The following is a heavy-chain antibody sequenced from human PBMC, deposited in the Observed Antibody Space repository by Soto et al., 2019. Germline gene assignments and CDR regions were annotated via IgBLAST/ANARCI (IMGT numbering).Heavy chain of an antibody. J-gene: IGHJ4*02. CDR3: ARGPPGDCGGDCHPDY. Sequence: EVQLVESGGGLVQPGGSLRLSCAASGFTFSSYSMNWVRQAPGKGLEWVSYISSSSSFIYYADSVKGRITISRDNAKNSMYLQMNSLRDEDTALYYCARGPPGDCGGDCHPDYWGQGTLVTVSS. V-gene: IGHV3-48*02. D-gene: IGHD2-21*02. CDR2: ISSSSSFI. CDR1: GFTFSSYS.